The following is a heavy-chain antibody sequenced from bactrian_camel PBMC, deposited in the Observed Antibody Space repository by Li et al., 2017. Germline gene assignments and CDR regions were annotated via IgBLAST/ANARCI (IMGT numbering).Heavy chain of an antibody. V-gene: IGHV3S26*01. D-gene: IGHD4*01. J-gene: IGHJ6*01. CDR3: ATMRAGNFCSRVNLLRFGY. Sequence: HVQLVESGGGSAQAGGSLRLSCTASGDTYSRACMAWFRQPPGQEREGVGTIDSEGRTSYADPVKGRFTISKDNAKNTLYLQMNSLKLEDTAMYYCATMRAGNFCSRVNLLRFGYRGQGTQVTVS. CDR1: GDTYSRAC. CDR2: IDSEGRT.